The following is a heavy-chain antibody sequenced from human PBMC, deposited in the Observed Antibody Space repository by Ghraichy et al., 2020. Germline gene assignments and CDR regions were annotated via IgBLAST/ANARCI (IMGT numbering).Heavy chain of an antibody. CDR1: GFTFSSYA. D-gene: IGHD3-3*01. V-gene: IGHV3-23*01. CDR2: ISGSGGST. Sequence: GALRLSCAASGFTFSSYAMSWVRQAPGKGLEWVSAISGSGGSTYYADSVKGRFTISRDNSKNTLYLQMNSLRAEDTAVYYCAKDPGITIFGVAKYDYWGQGTLVTVSS. CDR3: AKDPGITIFGVAKYDY. J-gene: IGHJ4*02.